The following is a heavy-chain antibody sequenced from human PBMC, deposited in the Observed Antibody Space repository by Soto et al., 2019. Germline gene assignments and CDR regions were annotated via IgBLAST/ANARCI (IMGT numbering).Heavy chain of an antibody. CDR1: GASVSSGSNY. J-gene: IGHJ6*02. CDR3: AGYCSISICPGDHYISLEL. D-gene: IGHD2-2*01. Sequence: SETLSLTCSVSGASVSSGSNYCSWIRQSPGKGLEWIGFIYYSVSTNYNPSLKSRVTISVDTSKNQFSMKVSSVTAADTARYFCAGYCSISICPGDHYISLELWGQGTMVTVS. V-gene: IGHV4-61*01. CDR2: IYYSVST.